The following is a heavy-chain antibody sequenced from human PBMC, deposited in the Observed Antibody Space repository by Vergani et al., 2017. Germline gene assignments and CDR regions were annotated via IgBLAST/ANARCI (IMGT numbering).Heavy chain of an antibody. CDR1: GGSISSSSYY. V-gene: IGHV4-30-4*01. Sequence: QLQLQESGPGLVKPSETLSLTCTVSGGSISSSSYYWSWIRQPPGKGLEWIGYIYYSGSTYYNPSLKSRVTISVDTSKNQFSLKLSSVTAADTAVYYCARVPTQDYGDYVDWFDPWGQGTLVTVSS. CDR2: IYYSGST. J-gene: IGHJ5*02. CDR3: ARVPTQDYGDYVDWFDP. D-gene: IGHD4-17*01.